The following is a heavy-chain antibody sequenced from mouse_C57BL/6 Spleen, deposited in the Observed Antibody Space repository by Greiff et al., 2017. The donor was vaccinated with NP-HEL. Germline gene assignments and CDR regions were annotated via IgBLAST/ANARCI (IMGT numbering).Heavy chain of an antibody. V-gene: IGHV5-9*01. CDR1: GFTFSSYT. CDR2: ISGGGGNT. Sequence: DVMLVESGGGLVKPGGSLKLSCAASGFTFSSYTMSWVRQTPEKRLEWVATISGGGGNTYYPDSVKGRFTIPRDNAKNTPYLQMITLVSKDTALYYCARRGGYYGYDEFAYWGQGTLVTVSA. CDR3: ARRGGYYGYDEFAY. D-gene: IGHD2-2*01. J-gene: IGHJ3*01.